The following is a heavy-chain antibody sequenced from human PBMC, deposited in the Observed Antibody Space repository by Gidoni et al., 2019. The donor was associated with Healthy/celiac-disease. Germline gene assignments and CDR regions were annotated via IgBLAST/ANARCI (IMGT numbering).Heavy chain of an antibody. J-gene: IGHJ6*02. CDR2: IIPIFGTA. CDR1: GGTFSSYA. D-gene: IGHD1-1*01. Sequence: QVQLVQSGAEVKKPGSSVKVSCKASGGTFSSYAISWVRQAPGQGLEWMGGIIPIFGTANYAQKFQGRVTITADKSTSTAYMELSSLRSEDTAVYYCARDINVHDEKDEYYYYGMDVWGQGTTVTVSS. V-gene: IGHV1-69*06. CDR3: ARDINVHDEKDEYYYYGMDV.